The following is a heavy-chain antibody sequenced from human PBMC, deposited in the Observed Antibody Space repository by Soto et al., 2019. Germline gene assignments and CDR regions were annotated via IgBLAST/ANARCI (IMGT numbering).Heavy chain of an antibody. CDR3: AKGAGDRLSLGMDV. Sequence: GGSLRLSCAASGFSSSDYRMEWVRQAPGKGLEWVALISYGGSNTYYADSVKGRFTISRDKSKDTLFLQMTGLRREDTAVYYCAKGAGDRLSLGMDVWGQGTTVTVSS. CDR1: GFSSSDYR. D-gene: IGHD1-26*01. CDR2: ISYGGSNT. V-gene: IGHV3-30*18. J-gene: IGHJ6*02.